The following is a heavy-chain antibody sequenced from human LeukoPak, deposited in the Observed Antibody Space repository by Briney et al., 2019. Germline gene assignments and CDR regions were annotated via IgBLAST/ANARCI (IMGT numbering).Heavy chain of an antibody. CDR3: ARVQKSRKSVASAVDC. V-gene: IGHV3-7*01. CDR2: IKKDGSEK. D-gene: IGHD5-12*01. J-gene: IGHJ4*02. CDR1: GLTLSSYW. Sequence: GGCLRLSCAASGLTLSSYWMSWVRQAPGKGLEWVANIKKDGSEKYYVDSVKGRFTISRDNAKKSLYLQMNSLRAEDTAVYYCARVQKSRKSVASAVDCWGQGTVVIVSS.